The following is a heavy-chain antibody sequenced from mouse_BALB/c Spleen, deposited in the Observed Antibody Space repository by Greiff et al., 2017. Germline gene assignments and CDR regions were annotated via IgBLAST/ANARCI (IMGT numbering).Heavy chain of an antibody. CDR2: IDPENGDT. CDR1: GFNIKDYY. V-gene: IGHV14-4*02. Sequence: VQLQQSGAELVRPGASVKLSCTASGFNIKDYYMHWVKQRPEQGLEWIGWIDPENGDTEYAPKFQGKATMTADTSSNTAYLQLSSLTSEDTAVYYCNALLRLRAMDYWGQGTSVTVSS. J-gene: IGHJ4*01. D-gene: IGHD1-2*01. CDR3: NALLRLRAMDY.